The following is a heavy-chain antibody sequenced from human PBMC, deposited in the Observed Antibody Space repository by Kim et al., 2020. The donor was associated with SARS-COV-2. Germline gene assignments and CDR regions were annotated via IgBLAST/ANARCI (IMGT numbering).Heavy chain of an antibody. CDR3: ARCLTYYYDSSGYNAFDI. V-gene: IGHV3-23*01. D-gene: IGHD3-22*01. CDR1: GFTFSSYA. Sequence: GGSLRLSCAASGFTFSSYAISWVRQAPGKRLEWVSAISGSGGSTYYADSVKGRFTISRDNSKNTLYLQMNSLRAEDTAVYYCARCLTYYYDSSGYNAFDIWGQGTMVTVSS. J-gene: IGHJ3*02. CDR2: ISGSGGST.